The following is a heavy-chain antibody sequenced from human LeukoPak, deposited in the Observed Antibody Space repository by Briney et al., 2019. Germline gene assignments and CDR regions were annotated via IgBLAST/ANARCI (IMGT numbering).Heavy chain of an antibody. CDR2: IYSGGST. V-gene: IGHV3-53*04. D-gene: IGHD3-16*02. Sequence: GGSLRLSCAASGFTVSSNYMSWVRQAPGKGLEWASVIYSGGSTYYADSVKGRFTISRHNSKNTLYLQMNSLRAEDTAVYYCARGIVATYPYYYYGMDVWGQGTTVTVSS. CDR1: GFTVSSNY. J-gene: IGHJ6*02. CDR3: ARGIVATYPYYYYGMDV.